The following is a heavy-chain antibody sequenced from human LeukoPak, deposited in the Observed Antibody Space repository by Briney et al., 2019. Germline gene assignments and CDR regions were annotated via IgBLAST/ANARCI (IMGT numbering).Heavy chain of an antibody. D-gene: IGHD3-10*01. CDR1: GYTFTSYD. CDR3: ARGGEVRRVAPSDPAFDI. Sequence: GASVKVSCKASGYTFTSYDINWVRQATGQGLEWMGWMNPNSGNTGYAQKFQGRVTMTRNTSISTAYTELSSLRSEDTAVYYCARGGEVRRVAPSDPAFDIWGQGTMVTVSS. V-gene: IGHV1-8*01. CDR2: MNPNSGNT. J-gene: IGHJ3*02.